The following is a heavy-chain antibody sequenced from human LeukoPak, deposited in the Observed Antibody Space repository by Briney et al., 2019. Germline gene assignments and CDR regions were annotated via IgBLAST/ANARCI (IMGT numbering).Heavy chain of an antibody. D-gene: IGHD6-13*01. CDR1: GYTFTSYG. Sequence: ASVKVSCKASGYTFTSYGISWVRQAPGQGLEWMGWISAYNGNTNYAQKLQGRVTMTTDPSTTTAYMELRSLRADDTGVYYCATDLSYSSSWHDAFDIWGQGTMVTVSS. J-gene: IGHJ3*02. CDR2: ISAYNGNT. CDR3: ATDLSYSSSWHDAFDI. V-gene: IGHV1-18*01.